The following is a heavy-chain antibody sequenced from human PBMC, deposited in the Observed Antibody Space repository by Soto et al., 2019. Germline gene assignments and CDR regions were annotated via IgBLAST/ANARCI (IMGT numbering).Heavy chain of an antibody. CDR2: IYSGGST. Sequence: EVQLVESGGGLVQPGGSLRLSCAASGFTVSSNYMSWVRQSPGKGLEWVSGIYSGGSTYYADSVKGRFTISRHNSKNTLSLQMNSLRAEDTAVYYCASGGQQLVLFDYWGQGTLVTVSS. J-gene: IGHJ4*02. D-gene: IGHD6-13*01. CDR1: GFTVSSNY. CDR3: ASGGQQLVLFDY. V-gene: IGHV3-53*04.